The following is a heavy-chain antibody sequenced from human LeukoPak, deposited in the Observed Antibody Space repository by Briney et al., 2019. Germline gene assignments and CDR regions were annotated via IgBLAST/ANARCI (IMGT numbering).Heavy chain of an antibody. V-gene: IGHV3-30-3*01. Sequence: PGRSLRLSCAASGFTFSSYAMHWVRQAPGKGLEWVAVISYDGSNKYYADSVKGRFTISRDNSKNTLYLQMNSLRAEDTAVYYCASLYSGNYFAIVTGFDYWGQGTLVTVSS. CDR2: ISYDGSNK. CDR1: GFTFSSYA. J-gene: IGHJ4*02. CDR3: ASLYSGNYFAIVTGFDY. D-gene: IGHD1-26*01.